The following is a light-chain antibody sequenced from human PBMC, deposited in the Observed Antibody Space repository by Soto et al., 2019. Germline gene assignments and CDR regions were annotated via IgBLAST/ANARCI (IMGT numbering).Light chain of an antibody. Sequence: QSVLTQPPSASGTPGQRVIISCSGRSSNIGSNYVYWFQHLPGTAPKLLIYANDQRPSGVPDRFSGSKSGTSASLAISGLRSEDEADYYCAAWDDSLGGSLVFGGGTKLTVL. CDR1: SSNIGSNY. V-gene: IGLV1-47*02. CDR3: AAWDDSLGGSLV. J-gene: IGLJ3*02. CDR2: AND.